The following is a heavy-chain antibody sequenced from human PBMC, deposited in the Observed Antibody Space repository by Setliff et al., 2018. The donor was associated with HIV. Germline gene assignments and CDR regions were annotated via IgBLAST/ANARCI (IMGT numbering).Heavy chain of an antibody. Sequence: ASVKVSCKASGYTFTDYYIHWVRQAPGQGLEWMGWINPNSSDTNYAQKFQGRVTMTRDTSVSTAHMDLSRLRSDDTAVYYCARRVPPIPSGDLDYWGQGTLVTVSS. D-gene: IGHD4-17*01. J-gene: IGHJ4*02. CDR2: INPNSSDT. CDR3: ARRVPPIPSGDLDY. CDR1: GYTFTDYY. V-gene: IGHV1-2*02.